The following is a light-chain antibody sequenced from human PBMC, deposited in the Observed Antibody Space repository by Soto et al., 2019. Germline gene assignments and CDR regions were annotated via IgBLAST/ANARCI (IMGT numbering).Light chain of an antibody. Sequence: EIVLTQSPGTLSLSPGERATLSCRASQSVSTTYLTWYQQKPGQAPRLLVYGPSSRATGVPDRFSGSGSGSDFTLTISRLEPEDFAVYYCQQYGSSPLFTFGPGTRVDF. J-gene: IGKJ3*01. CDR2: GPS. CDR1: QSVSTTY. CDR3: QQYGSSPLFT. V-gene: IGKV3-20*01.